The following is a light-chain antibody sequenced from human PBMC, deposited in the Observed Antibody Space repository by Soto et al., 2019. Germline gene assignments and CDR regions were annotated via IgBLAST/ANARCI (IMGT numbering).Light chain of an antibody. CDR2: DAS. CDR3: QQRNNWPRIT. V-gene: IGKV3-11*01. Sequence: LTQVPATLTKKPGETATLSCRASQTVGTYLAWYQQKPGQAPRLLISDASNRATGVPARFSGSGSGTDFTLTISSLEPEDFAVYFCQQRNNWPRITFGQGTRLEIK. CDR1: QTVGTY. J-gene: IGKJ5*01.